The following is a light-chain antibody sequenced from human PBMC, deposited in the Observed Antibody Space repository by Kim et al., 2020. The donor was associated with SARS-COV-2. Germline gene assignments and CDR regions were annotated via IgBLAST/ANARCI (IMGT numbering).Light chain of an antibody. CDR1: QSISSY. J-gene: IGKJ3*01. CDR2: AAS. V-gene: IGKV1-39*01. CDR3: QQSYSTPFLFT. Sequence: VGDRVTITCRASQSISSYLNWYQQKPGKAPKLLIYAASSLQSGVPSRFSGSGSGTDFTLTISSLQPEDFATYYCQQSYSTPFLFTFGPGTKVDIK.